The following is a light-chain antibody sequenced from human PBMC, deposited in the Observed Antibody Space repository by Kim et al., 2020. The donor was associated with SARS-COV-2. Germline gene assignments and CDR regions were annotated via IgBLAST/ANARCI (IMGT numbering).Light chain of an antibody. J-gene: IGLJ2*01. Sequence: QSALTQPASVSGSPGQSITISCTGTSSDVGSYNLVSWYQQHPGKAPKLMIYEGSKRPSGVSNRFSGSTSGNTASLTISGLQAEDEADYYCCSYAGSVVFGGGTQLTVL. CDR1: SSDVGSYNL. V-gene: IGLV2-23*01. CDR3: CSYAGSVV. CDR2: EGS.